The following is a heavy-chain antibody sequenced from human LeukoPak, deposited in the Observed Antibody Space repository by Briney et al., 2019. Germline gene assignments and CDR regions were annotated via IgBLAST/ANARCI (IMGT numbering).Heavy chain of an antibody. D-gene: IGHD3-22*01. Sequence: SETLSLTCTVSGGSISSTSYYWGWIRQPPGKGLEWIGSIYYSGSTNYNPSLKSRLTISVDTSKNQFSLKLSSVTAADTAVYYCARLQVYDQFAGFDPWGQGTLVTVSS. J-gene: IGHJ5*02. CDR2: IYYSGST. V-gene: IGHV4-39*07. CDR1: GGSISSTSYY. CDR3: ARLQVYDQFAGFDP.